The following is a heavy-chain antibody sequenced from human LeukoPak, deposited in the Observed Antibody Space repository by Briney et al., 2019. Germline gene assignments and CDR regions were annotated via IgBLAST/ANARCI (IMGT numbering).Heavy chain of an antibody. CDR2: IWYEGSNK. J-gene: IGHJ6*02. V-gene: IGHV3-33*01. CDR3: ARGFSQDSASEYYYYYGMDV. Sequence: PGGSLRLSCAASGFTFSSYGMHWVRQAPGKGLEWVAVIWYEGSNKYYADSVKGRFTISRDNSKNTLYLQMNSLRAEDTAVYYCARGFSQDSASEYYYYYGMDVWGQGTTVTVSS. D-gene: IGHD1-14*01. CDR1: GFTFSSYG.